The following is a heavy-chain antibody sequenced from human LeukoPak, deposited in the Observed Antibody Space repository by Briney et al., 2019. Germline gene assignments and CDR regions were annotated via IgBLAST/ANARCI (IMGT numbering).Heavy chain of an antibody. CDR2: IRTDGGTK. V-gene: IGHV3-74*01. Sequence: PGGSLRLSCAVSGFTVSSNYMTWVRQAPGKGLAWVSRIRTDGGTKYYADSVKGRFTVSRDNARNTLYLQMDSLRVDDTAVYYCARDWAWGGFDHWGQGTLVTVSS. CDR3: ARDWAWGGFDH. J-gene: IGHJ4*02. D-gene: IGHD3-16*01. CDR1: GFTVSSNY.